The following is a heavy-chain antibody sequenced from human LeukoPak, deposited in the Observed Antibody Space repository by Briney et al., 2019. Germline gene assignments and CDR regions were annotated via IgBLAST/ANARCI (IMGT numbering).Heavy chain of an antibody. CDR1: GYTLTELS. J-gene: IGHJ4*02. V-gene: IGHV1-24*01. D-gene: IGHD1-26*01. CDR2: FDPEDGET. CDR3: ATGLAEWELLQY. Sequence: ASVKVSCKVSGYTLTELSMHWVRQAPGKGLEWMGGFDPEDGETIYAQKFQGRVTMTEDTSTDTAYMELSSLRSEDTAVYYCATGLAEWELLQYWGQGTLVTVSS.